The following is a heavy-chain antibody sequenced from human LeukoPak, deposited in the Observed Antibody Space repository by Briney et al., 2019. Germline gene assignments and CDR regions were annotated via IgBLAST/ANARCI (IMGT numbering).Heavy chain of an antibody. D-gene: IGHD3-10*01. V-gene: IGHV3-7*01. CDR3: ARDRGFGQADV. CDR1: GFTFSGYW. Sequence: GGSLTLSCAASGFTFSGYWMSWLRQAPGKGLEWVANIKQDGGEKYYVDSVKGRFTISRDNAKNSLYLQMNSLRAEDAAVYYCARDRGFGQADVWGKGTTVTVSS. J-gene: IGHJ6*04. CDR2: IKQDGGEK.